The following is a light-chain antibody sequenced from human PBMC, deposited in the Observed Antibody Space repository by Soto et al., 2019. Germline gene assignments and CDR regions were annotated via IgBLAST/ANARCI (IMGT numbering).Light chain of an antibody. Sequence: QSVLTQPPSVSGALGQRVTISCTGITSNIGAGYDVHWYQLLPGRAPKLLIYGNTNRPSGVPDRFSGSKSATSASLAITGLQAEDEAIYYCQSYDNTLSAPLYVFGTGPKVTVL. J-gene: IGLJ1*01. CDR2: GNT. CDR3: QSYDNTLSAPLYV. CDR1: TSNIGAGYD. V-gene: IGLV1-40*01.